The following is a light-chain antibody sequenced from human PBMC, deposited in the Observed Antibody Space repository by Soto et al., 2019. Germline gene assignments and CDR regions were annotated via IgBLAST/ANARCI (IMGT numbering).Light chain of an antibody. CDR3: QHRSNWYT. CDR1: QSVSSY. J-gene: IGKJ2*01. CDR2: DAS. Sequence: EIVLTQSPATLSLSPGERATLSCRASQSVSSYLAWYQQKPGQAPRLLIYDASNRATGIPARFSGSGSGTDFTLTISSLEPEDFAVYYCQHRSNWYTFGQGTKVEIK. V-gene: IGKV3-11*01.